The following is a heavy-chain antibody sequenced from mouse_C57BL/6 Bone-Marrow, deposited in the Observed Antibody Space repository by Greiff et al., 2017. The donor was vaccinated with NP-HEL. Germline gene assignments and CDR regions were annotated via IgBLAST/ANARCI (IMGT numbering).Heavy chain of an antibody. Sequence: QVQLQQPGAELVKPGASVKMSCKASGYTFTSYWITWVKQRPGQGLEWIGDIYPGSGSTNYNEKFKCKATLTVDTSSSTAYMQLSSLTAEDSAVNYCARSYYYGSSSYDYWGQGTTRTVSS. D-gene: IGHD1-1*01. J-gene: IGHJ2*01. CDR1: GYTFTSYW. CDR2: IYPGSGST. V-gene: IGHV1-55*01. CDR3: ARSYYYGSSSYDY.